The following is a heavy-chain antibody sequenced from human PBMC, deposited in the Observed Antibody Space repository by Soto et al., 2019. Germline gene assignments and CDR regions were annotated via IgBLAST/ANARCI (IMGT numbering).Heavy chain of an antibody. J-gene: IGHJ3*02. Sequence: PGGSLRLSCAASGFTFSSYAMSWVRQAPGKGLEWVSAISGSGGSTYYADSVKGRFTISRDNSKNTLYLQMNSLRAEDTAVYYCAKRVTMIVVAKGAFDIWGQGTMVTVSS. D-gene: IGHD3-22*01. CDR2: ISGSGGST. CDR3: AKRVTMIVVAKGAFDI. CDR1: GFTFSSYA. V-gene: IGHV3-23*01.